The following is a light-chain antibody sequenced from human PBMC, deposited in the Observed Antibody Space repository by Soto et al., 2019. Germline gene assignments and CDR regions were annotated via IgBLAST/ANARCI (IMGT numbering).Light chain of an antibody. CDR3: QQRSNWPRLP. V-gene: IGKV3-11*01. J-gene: IGKJ4*01. Sequence: EIVLTQSPATLSLSPGERATLSCRASQSVSSYVAWYQQKPGQAPRLLIYDASNRATGIPARFSGRGSATAFPLTISRLEPEDFAVYYCQQRSNWPRLPFGGGTKVEIK. CDR1: QSVSSY. CDR2: DAS.